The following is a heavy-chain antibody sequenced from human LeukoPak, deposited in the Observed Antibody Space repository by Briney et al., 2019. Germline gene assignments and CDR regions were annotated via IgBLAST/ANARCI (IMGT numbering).Heavy chain of an antibody. CDR3: ARPLYSSGWYDRIDY. Sequence: SETLSLTCAVYGGSFSGYYWGWIRQPPGKGLEWIGEINHSGSTNYNPSLKSRVTISVDTSKNQFSLKLSSVTAADTAVYYCARPLYSSGWYDRIDYWGQGTLVTVSS. CDR2: INHSGST. CDR1: GGSFSGYY. V-gene: IGHV4-34*01. J-gene: IGHJ4*02. D-gene: IGHD6-19*01.